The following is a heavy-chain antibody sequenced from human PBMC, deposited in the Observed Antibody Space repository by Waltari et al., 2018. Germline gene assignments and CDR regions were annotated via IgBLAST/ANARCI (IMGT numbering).Heavy chain of an antibody. V-gene: IGHV4-59*01. J-gene: IGHJ5*02. CDR2: IYYTGRT. D-gene: IGHD2-2*01. CDR1: GGSISSYY. Sequence: QVQLQESGPGLVKPSETLSLTCTVSGGSISSYYWSWIRQPPGKGLEWIGYIYYTGRTNYHPSLKMRVTISVDTSKNQFSLKLSSVTAADTAVYYCARAEVVVPAATNWFDPWGQGTLVTVSS. CDR3: ARAEVVVPAATNWFDP.